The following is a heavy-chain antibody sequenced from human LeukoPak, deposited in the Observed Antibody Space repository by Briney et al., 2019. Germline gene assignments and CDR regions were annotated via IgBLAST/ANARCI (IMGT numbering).Heavy chain of an antibody. V-gene: IGHV3-43*02. D-gene: IGHD3-22*01. J-gene: IGHJ4*02. CDR2: ISGDGST. CDR3: AKERRDSSVDY. Sequence: GGSLRLSCAASGFTFSSYSMNWVRQVPGKGLEWVSLISGDGSTYYAGSVKGRFTISRDNSKNSLYLHMNSLRTEDTAFFYCAKERRDSSVDYWGQGTLVTVSS. CDR1: GFTFSSYS.